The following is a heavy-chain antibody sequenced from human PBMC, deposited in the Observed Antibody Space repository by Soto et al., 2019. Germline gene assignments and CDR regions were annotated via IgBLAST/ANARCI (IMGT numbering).Heavy chain of an antibody. Sequence: GGSLRLSCAASGFTFSSCAMSWVRQAPGKGLEWVSAISGSGGSTYYADSVKGRFTISRDNSKNTLYLQMNSLRAEDTAVYYCAKVSEPLRFLEWLYYFDYWGQGTLVTVSS. V-gene: IGHV3-23*01. CDR3: AKVSEPLRFLEWLYYFDY. CDR2: ISGSGGST. D-gene: IGHD3-3*01. J-gene: IGHJ4*02. CDR1: GFTFSSCA.